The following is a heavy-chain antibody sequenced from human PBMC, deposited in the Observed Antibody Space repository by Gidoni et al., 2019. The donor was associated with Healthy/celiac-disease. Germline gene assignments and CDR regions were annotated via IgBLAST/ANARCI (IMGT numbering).Heavy chain of an antibody. D-gene: IGHD3-10*01. V-gene: IGHV3-66*02. Sequence: EVQLVESGGGLVQPGGSLRLSCAASGFTVSSNYMSWVRQAPGKGLEWVSVIYSGGSTYYADSVKGRFTISRDNSKNTLYLQMNSLRAEDTAVYYCAREGRWLQNSGNPYYYYYGMDVWGQGTTVTVSS. CDR3: AREGRWLQNSGNPYYYYYGMDV. J-gene: IGHJ6*02. CDR2: IYSGGST. CDR1: GFTVSSNY.